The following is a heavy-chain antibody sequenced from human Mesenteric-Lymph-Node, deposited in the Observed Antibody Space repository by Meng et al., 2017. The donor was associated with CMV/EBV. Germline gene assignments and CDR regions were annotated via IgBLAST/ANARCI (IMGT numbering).Heavy chain of an antibody. Sequence: GESLKISCAASGFTFSSYWTSWVRQAPGKGLEWVAKIKQDGSEKYYVDSVKGRFTISRDNAKISLYLQMNSLRAEDTAVYYCARAGPYSSSRHWDYWGQGTLVTVSS. V-gene: IGHV3-7*01. D-gene: IGHD6-13*01. CDR2: IKQDGSEK. CDR1: GFTFSSYW. CDR3: ARAGPYSSSRHWDY. J-gene: IGHJ4*02.